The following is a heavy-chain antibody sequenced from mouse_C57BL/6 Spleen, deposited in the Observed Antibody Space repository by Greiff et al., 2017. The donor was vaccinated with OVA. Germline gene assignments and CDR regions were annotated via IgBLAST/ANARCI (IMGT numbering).Heavy chain of an antibody. CDR3: TIAHPRYFDV. V-gene: IGHV5-9-1*02. CDR1: GFTFSSYA. CDR2: ISSGGDYI. D-gene: IGHD1-3*01. J-gene: IGHJ1*03. Sequence: EVQRVESGEGLVKPGGSLKLSCAASGFTFSSYAMSWVRQTPEKRLAWVAYISSGGDYIYYADTVKGRFTISRDNARHPLYLQMSSLKSYDTAMYYCTIAHPRYFDVWGTVTTVTVSS.